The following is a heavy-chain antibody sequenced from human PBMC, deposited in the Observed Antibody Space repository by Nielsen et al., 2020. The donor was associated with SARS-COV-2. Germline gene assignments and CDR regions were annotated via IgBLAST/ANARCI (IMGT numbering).Heavy chain of an antibody. V-gene: IGHV4-59*01. CDR2: IYYSGST. CDR1: GGSISSYY. D-gene: IGHD6-13*01. J-gene: IGHJ4*02. CDR3: ARGGSSRSGWLYYFDY. Sequence: SETLSLTCTVSGGSISSYYWSWIRQPPGKGLEWIGYIYYSGSTNYNPSLKSRVTISVDTSKNQFSLKLSSVTAADTAVYYCARGGSSRSGWLYYFDYWGQGTLVTVSS.